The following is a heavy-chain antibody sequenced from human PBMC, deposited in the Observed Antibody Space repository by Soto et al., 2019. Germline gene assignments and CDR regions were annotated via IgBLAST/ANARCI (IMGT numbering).Heavy chain of an antibody. V-gene: IGHV1-2*04. D-gene: IGHD2-15*01. CDR3: ARTDGGPDWYFDL. CDR1: GYIFTGYY. J-gene: IGHJ2*01. CDR2: INPNSGDT. Sequence: QVQLVQSGAEVRKPGASVKVSCKASGYIFTGYYMHWVRQAPGQGLEWMGWINPNSGDTNYAQKFQAWVTMTRDTSISTAYMELSRLKSDDTAVYYCARTDGGPDWYFDLWGRGTLVTVSS.